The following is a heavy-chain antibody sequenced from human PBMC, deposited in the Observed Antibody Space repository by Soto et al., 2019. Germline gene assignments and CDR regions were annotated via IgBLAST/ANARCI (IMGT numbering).Heavy chain of an antibody. CDR3: ARREIQGPIDY. CDR1: GYSISSSNW. V-gene: IGHV4-28*01. D-gene: IGHD1-26*01. Sequence: SETLSLTCAVSGYSISSSNWWGWIRQPPGKGLEWIGYIYYSGTTYYNPSLKSRVTMSVDTSKNQFSLKLTSVTALDTAVYFCARREIQGPIDYWGQGTLVTVSS. CDR2: IYYSGTT. J-gene: IGHJ4*02.